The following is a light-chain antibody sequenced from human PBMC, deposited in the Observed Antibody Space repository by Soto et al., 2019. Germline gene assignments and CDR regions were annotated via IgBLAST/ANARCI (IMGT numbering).Light chain of an antibody. V-gene: IGLV3-21*02. CDR1: NIATKS. CDR2: DGS. CDR3: QVWDALSDHYV. J-gene: IGLJ1*01. Sequence: SYELTQPPSVSVAPGQTARITCEGNNIATKSVHWYQQKPGQAPVLVVYDGSDRPSGIPDRFSGSNSGNTATLTISRVEAGDEADYYCQVWDALSDHYVFGIGTKLTVL.